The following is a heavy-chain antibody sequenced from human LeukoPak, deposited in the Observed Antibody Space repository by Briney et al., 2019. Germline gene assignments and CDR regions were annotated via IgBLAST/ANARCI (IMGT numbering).Heavy chain of an antibody. D-gene: IGHD1-26*01. Sequence: GGSLRLSCAASGFTFSSYAMSWVRQAPGKGLEWVSAISGSGDSTYYADSVKGRFTISRDNSKNTLYLQMNSLRAEDTAVYYCARGGSYLSAFDIWGQGTMVTVSS. J-gene: IGHJ3*02. CDR2: ISGSGDST. CDR1: GFTFSSYA. V-gene: IGHV3-23*01. CDR3: ARGGSYLSAFDI.